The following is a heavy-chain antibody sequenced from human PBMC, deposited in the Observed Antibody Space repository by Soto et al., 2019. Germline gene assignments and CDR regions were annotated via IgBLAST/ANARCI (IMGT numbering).Heavy chain of an antibody. CDR1: GYTFTSYD. V-gene: IGHV1-8*01. D-gene: IGHD2-2*01. J-gene: IGHJ4*02. Sequence: QVQLVQSGAEVKKPGASVKVSCEASGYTFTSYDINWVRQATGQGLEWMGWMNPNSGNTGYAQKFQGRVTMTRNTSISTAYMELSSLRSEDTAVYYCARAPTVRAGSSWRYGTLDYWGQGTLVTVSS. CDR3: ARAPTVRAGSSWRYGTLDY. CDR2: MNPNSGNT.